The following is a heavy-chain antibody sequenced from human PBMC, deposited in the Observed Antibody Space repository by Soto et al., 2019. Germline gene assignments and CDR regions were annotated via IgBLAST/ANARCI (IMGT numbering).Heavy chain of an antibody. D-gene: IGHD5-18*01. J-gene: IGHJ4*02. V-gene: IGHV3-33*01. CDR1: GFTFSTYG. Sequence: QVQLVESGGGVVQPGKSLRLSCTASGFTFSTYGMHWVRQAPGKGLEWVAVIWFDGSNKYHGDSLKGRFTISRDNSKNTLSPQMNNPRAEDTAVYFCGRDGALGDTAVVDSWGQGTLVTVSS. CDR3: GRDGALGDTAVVDS. CDR2: IWFDGSNK.